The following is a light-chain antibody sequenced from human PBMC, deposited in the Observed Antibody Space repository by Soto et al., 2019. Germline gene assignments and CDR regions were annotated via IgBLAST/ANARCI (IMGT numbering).Light chain of an antibody. J-gene: IGKJ4*01. V-gene: IGKV3-15*01. CDR2: DAS. CDR1: QSVSTN. CDR3: QQYHKWPPLT. Sequence: EILMTQSPSSLSVSPGENATLSCRASQSVSTNLVWYQQKLGQAPRLLIYDASTRPTGIPARFGGMGSGTQFTLTITSLQSEDSAVYYCQQYHKWPPLTFGGGTKVEI.